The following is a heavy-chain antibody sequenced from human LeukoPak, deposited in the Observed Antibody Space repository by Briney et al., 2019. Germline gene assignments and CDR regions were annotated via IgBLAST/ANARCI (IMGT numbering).Heavy chain of an antibody. CDR1: GFTFSSYA. CDR2: ISGNGGYT. V-gene: IGHV3-23*01. CDR3: AKDPYSSAWFSRDWFDP. Sequence: PGGSLRLSCAASGFTFSSYAMHWVRQAPGKGLEWVSAISGNGGYTYYADSVKGRFTISRDNSKNTLYLQMNSLRAEDTAVYYCAKDPYSSAWFSRDWFDPWGQGTLVTVSS. J-gene: IGHJ5*02. D-gene: IGHD6-13*01.